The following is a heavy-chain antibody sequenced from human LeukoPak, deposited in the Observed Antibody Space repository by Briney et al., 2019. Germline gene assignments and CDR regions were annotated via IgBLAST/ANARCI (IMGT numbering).Heavy chain of an antibody. V-gene: IGHV1-8*01. CDR1: GYTFTSYD. Sequence: ASVKVSCKASGYTFTSYDINWVRQATGQGLEWMGWMNPNTGDTGYAQKFQGRITMTWDTSISTAYMDLSSLRSEDTAVYYCVRNTDTVVIPGAMSYNWFDPWGQGTLVTVYS. CDR2: MNPNTGDT. J-gene: IGHJ5*02. CDR3: VRNTDTVVIPGAMSYNWFDP. D-gene: IGHD2-2*01.